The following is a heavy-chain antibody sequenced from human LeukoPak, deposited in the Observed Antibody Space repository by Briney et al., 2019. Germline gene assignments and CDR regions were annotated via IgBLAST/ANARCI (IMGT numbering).Heavy chain of an antibody. Sequence: SETLSLTCTVSGGSISSYYWSWIRQPPGKGLEWIGYIYYSGSTNYNPSLKSRVTISVDTSKNQFSLKLSSVTAADTAVYYCASWGVGYSSSWDGRWFDPWGQGTLVTVSS. D-gene: IGHD6-13*01. CDR3: ASWGVGYSSSWDGRWFDP. CDR2: IYYSGST. J-gene: IGHJ5*02. CDR1: GGSISSYY. V-gene: IGHV4-59*01.